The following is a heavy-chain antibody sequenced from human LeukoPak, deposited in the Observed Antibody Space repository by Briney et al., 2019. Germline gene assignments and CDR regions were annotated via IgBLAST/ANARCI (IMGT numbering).Heavy chain of an antibody. CDR1: GYYINRGYY. Sequence: SETLSLTCTVSGYYINRGYYWGWVRQPPGKGLEWIGIIYHSGNTYYNPSLKSRVTISVDTSKNQFSLKLSSVTAADTAVYYCAGKLWDYYDSSAPYPYWGQGTLVTVSS. CDR3: AGKLWDYYDSSAPYPY. CDR2: IYHSGNT. D-gene: IGHD3-22*01. J-gene: IGHJ4*02. V-gene: IGHV4-38-2*02.